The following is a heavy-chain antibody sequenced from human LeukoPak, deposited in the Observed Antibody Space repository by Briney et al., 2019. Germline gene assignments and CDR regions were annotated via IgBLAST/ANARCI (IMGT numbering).Heavy chain of an antibody. D-gene: IGHD3-10*01. J-gene: IGHJ3*02. V-gene: IGHV4-59*12. CDR3: ARGGLVRGTINSLIAFDI. CDR2: IYYSGSGST. Sequence: SETLSLTCTVSGGSISSYYWSWIRQPPGKGLEWIGYIYYSGSGSTNYNPSLKSRVTISVDTAKNQFSLQLNSVTPEDTALYYCARGGLVRGTINSLIAFDIWGQGIMVTVSS. CDR1: GGSISSYY.